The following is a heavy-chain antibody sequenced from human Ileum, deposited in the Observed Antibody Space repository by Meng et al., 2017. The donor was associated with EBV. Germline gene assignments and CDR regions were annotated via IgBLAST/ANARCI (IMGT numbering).Heavy chain of an antibody. CDR3: AKVSLTGTFYDH. CDR1: DGSVNGNNW. Sequence: QVQRRVAGPRLVKHSGTLSITCVVSDGSVNGNNWWSWDRQPAGKGLEWFGEIFHIGSTNNSPSLKSRVTISVDNSKNQFSLSLTSVTAADTAIYYCAKVSLTGTFYDHWGQGILVTVSS. J-gene: IGHJ4*02. D-gene: IGHD3-9*01. CDR2: IFHIGST. V-gene: IGHV4-4*02.